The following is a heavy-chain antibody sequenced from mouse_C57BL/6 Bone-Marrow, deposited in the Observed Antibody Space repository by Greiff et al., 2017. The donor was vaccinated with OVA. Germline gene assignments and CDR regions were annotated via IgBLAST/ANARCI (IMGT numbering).Heavy chain of an antibody. J-gene: IGHJ3*01. CDR1: GYTFTSYG. Sequence: QVQLQQSGAELARPGASLKLSCTASGYTFTSYGISWVKQRTGQGLEWIGEIYPRSGNTYYNEKFKGKATLTADKSSSTAYMERRSLTAEDSAVYFCARYGTSWFAYWGQGTLVTVSA. CDR3: ARYGTSWFAY. D-gene: IGHD1-1*01. V-gene: IGHV1-81*01. CDR2: IYPRSGNT.